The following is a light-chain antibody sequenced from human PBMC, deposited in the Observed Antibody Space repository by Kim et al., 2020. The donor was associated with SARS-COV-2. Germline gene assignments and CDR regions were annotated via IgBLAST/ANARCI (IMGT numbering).Light chain of an antibody. CDR2: RDS. CDR1: ALPKQY. Sequence: VSPGQTARITCSGGALPKQYAYWYQQEPGQAPVLVIYRDSERPSGIPERFSGSSSGTTGTLTISGVQAEDEGDYYCQSADSSETVVFGGGAKLTVL. J-gene: IGLJ3*02. CDR3: QSADSSETVV. V-gene: IGLV3-25*03.